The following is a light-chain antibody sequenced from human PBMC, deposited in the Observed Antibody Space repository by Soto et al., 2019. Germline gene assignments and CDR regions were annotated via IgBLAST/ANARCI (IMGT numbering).Light chain of an antibody. CDR1: QSISSW. Sequence: DIQVTQSPSTMSASVGDRVTITCLASQSISSWLAWYQQKPGKAPKLLIYDASSLESGVPSRFSGSGSGTEFTLTISSLQPDDFATYYCQQYNSYSWTFGQGTKVDNK. V-gene: IGKV1-5*01. CDR2: DAS. J-gene: IGKJ1*01. CDR3: QQYNSYSWT.